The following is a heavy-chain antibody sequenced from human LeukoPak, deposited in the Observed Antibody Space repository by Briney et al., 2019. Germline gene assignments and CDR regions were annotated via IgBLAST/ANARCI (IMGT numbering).Heavy chain of an antibody. CDR1: GYTLTELS. J-gene: IGHJ4*02. D-gene: IGHD3-10*01. Sequence: ASVKVSCKVSGYTLTELSMHWVRQAPGKGLEWMGGFDPEDGETIYAQKFQGRVTMTEDTSTDTAYMELSSLRSEDTAVYYCATIPYGSGLMGYFDYWGQGTLVIVSS. CDR2: FDPEDGET. V-gene: IGHV1-24*01. CDR3: ATIPYGSGLMGYFDY.